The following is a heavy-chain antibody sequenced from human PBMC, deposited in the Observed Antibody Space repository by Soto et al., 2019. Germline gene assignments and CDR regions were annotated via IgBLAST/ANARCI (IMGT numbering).Heavy chain of an antibody. V-gene: IGHV4-39*01. CDR1: GGSISSSIYY. Sequence: LSLTCTVSGGSISSSIYYWGWIRQPPGKGLEWIGSFYYSGSPYYNPSLKSRVTISVDTSKNQFSLKLSSVTAADTAVYYCARSEFDGLFPPNYWRQGTLATVSS. J-gene: IGHJ4*02. CDR2: FYYSGSP. CDR3: ARSEFDGLFPPNY. D-gene: IGHD3-10*01.